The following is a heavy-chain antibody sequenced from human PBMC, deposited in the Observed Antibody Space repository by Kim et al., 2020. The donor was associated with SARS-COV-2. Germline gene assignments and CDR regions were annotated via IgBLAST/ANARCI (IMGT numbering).Heavy chain of an antibody. CDR2: ISSSSSYI. CDR3: ARDGEDFWTSQNWFDP. V-gene: IGHV3-21*01. Sequence: GGSLRLSCAASGFTFSSYSMNWVRQAPGKGLEWVSSISSSSSYIYYADSVKGRFTISRDNAKNSLYLQMNSLRAEDTAVYYCARDGEDFWTSQNWFDPWGQGTLVTVSS. J-gene: IGHJ5*02. CDR1: GFTFSSYS. D-gene: IGHD3-3*01.